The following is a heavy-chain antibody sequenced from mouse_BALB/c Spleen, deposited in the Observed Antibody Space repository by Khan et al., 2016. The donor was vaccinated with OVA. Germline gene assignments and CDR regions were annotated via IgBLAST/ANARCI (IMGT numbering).Heavy chain of an antibody. D-gene: IGHD2-14*01. CDR3: ARSTYRYAFAY. CDR1: DDSISSGY. J-gene: IGHJ3*01. V-gene: IGHV3-8*02. Sequence: EVQLQESGPSLVQPSQTLSLTCSVTDDSISSGYWSWIRKFPGNKLEYMGYMISSGYTYYNPSLKSRISITRHTSKNQYYPQLNSVTPEDTATYYCARSTYRYAFAYWGQGTLVTVSA. CDR2: MISSGYT.